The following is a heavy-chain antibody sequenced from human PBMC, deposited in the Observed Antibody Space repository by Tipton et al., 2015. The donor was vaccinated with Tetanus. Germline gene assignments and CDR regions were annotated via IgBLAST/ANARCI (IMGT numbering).Heavy chain of an antibody. CDR1: GFTFSSYG. D-gene: IGHD6-19*01. V-gene: IGHV3-33*01. Sequence: SLRLSCAASGFTFSSYGMHWVRQAPGKGLEWVAVIWYDGRNKYYADSVKGRFTISRDNSKNTLYLQMNSLRAEDTAVYYCARDQGIAVALDYWGQGTLVTVSS. CDR3: ARDQGIAVALDY. CDR2: IWYDGRNK. J-gene: IGHJ4*02.